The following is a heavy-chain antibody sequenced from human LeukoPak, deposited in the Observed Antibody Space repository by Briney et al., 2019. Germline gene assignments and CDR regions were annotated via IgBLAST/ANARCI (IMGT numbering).Heavy chain of an antibody. CDR1: GYTFSGFY. J-gene: IGHJ4*02. D-gene: IGHD4-17*01. Sequence: ASVKVSCKASGYTFSGFYIHWVRQAPGQGLEWMGGFDPEDGETIYAQKFQGRVTMTEDTSTDTAYMELSSLRSEDTAVYYCATVRIATKYGDYAFDYWGQGTLVTVSS. CDR2: FDPEDGET. CDR3: ATVRIATKYGDYAFDY. V-gene: IGHV1-24*01.